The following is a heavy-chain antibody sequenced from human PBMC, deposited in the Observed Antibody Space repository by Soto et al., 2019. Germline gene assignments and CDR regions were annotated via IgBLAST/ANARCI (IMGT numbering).Heavy chain of an antibody. CDR2: ISTYNSFI. Sequence: EVQLVESGGALVGPGGSLRLSCAGSGFTFSDSSMNWVRQAPGKALEWVSSISTYNSFIYYADSVKGRFTISRDNAKSSLVLQMDSLRVEDTAVFYCARDRAPVAGTWYFALWGRGTRATVPS. V-gene: IGHV3-21*06. D-gene: IGHD6-19*01. CDR1: GFTFSDSS. CDR3: ARDRAPVAGTWYFAL. J-gene: IGHJ2*01.